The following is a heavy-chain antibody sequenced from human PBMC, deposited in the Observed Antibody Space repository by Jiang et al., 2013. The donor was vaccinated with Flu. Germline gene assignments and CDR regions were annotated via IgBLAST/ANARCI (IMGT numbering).Heavy chain of an antibody. CDR2: IYYSGST. CDR1: GGSISSYY. CDR3: ARDYYDSSGYQVLGMDV. Sequence: GPGLVKPSETLSLTCTVSGGSISSYYWSWIRQPPGKGLEWIGYIYYSGSTNYNPSLKSRVTISVDTSKNQFSLKLSSVTAADTAVYYCARDYYDSSGYQVLGMDVWGKGTTVTVSS. V-gene: IGHV4-59*01. D-gene: IGHD3-22*01. J-gene: IGHJ6*04.